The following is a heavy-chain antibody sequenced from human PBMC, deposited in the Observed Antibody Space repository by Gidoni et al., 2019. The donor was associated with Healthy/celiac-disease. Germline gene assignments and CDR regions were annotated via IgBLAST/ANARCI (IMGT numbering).Heavy chain of an antibody. CDR3: ARVRIAAAGTIIDY. CDR2: MNPNSGNT. J-gene: IGHJ4*02. D-gene: IGHD6-13*01. V-gene: IGHV1-8*01. Sequence: QVQLVQSGAEVKKPGASVTVSCKASGYTFTSSDINWVRQATGHGLEWMGWMNPNSGNTGYAQKFQGRVTMTRNTSISTAYMGLSSLRSEDTAVYYCARVRIAAAGTIIDYWGQGTLVTVSS. CDR1: GYTFTSSD.